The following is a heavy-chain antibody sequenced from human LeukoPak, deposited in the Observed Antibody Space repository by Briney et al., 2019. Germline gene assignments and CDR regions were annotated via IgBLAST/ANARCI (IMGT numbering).Heavy chain of an antibody. CDR2: ISAYNGNT. D-gene: IGHD6-13*01. CDR3: ARVGTGYSSSWPFSYYYYYMDV. V-gene: IGHV1-18*01. Sequence: ASVKVSCKASGYTFTSYGISWVRQAPGQGLEWMGWISAYNGNTNYAQKLQGRVTMTTDTSTSTAYMELSSLRSEDTAVYYCARVGTGYSSSWPFSYYYYYMDVWGKGTTVTISS. CDR1: GYTFTSYG. J-gene: IGHJ6*03.